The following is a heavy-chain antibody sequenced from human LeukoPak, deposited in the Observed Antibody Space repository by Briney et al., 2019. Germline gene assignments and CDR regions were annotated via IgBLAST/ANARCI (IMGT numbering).Heavy chain of an antibody. CDR2: ISWDGGTT. CDR1: GFTFDDYT. Sequence: GGSLRLSCSASGFTFDDYTMHWVRHAPGKGLEWGSLISWDGGTTHYANSVKGRFTISRDNSKNSLYLQMNSLRTEDTAVYYCSKGMSGTRGVGFDYWGQGTLVTVSS. D-gene: IGHD1-26*01. CDR3: SKGMSGTRGVGFDY. J-gene: IGHJ4*02. V-gene: IGHV3-43*01.